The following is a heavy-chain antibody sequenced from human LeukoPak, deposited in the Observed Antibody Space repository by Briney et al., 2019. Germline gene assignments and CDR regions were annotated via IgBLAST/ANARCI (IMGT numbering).Heavy chain of an antibody. Sequence: SETLSLTCAVYGGSFSGYYWSWIRQPPGKGLEWIGEINHSGSTNYNPSLKSRVTISVDTSKNQFSLKLSSVTAVDTAVYYCARGLLPPYYGSGLYRDYYYGMDVWGQGTTVTVSS. CDR2: INHSGST. J-gene: IGHJ6*02. D-gene: IGHD3-10*01. V-gene: IGHV4-34*01. CDR1: GGSFSGYY. CDR3: ARGLLPPYYGSGLYRDYYYGMDV.